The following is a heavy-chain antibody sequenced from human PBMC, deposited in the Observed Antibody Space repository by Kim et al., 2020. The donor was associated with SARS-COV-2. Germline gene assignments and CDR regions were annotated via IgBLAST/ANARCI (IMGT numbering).Heavy chain of an antibody. CDR3: AKDRTPSDGGNIPGY. V-gene: IGHV3-30*18. D-gene: IGHD2-15*01. Sequence: GGSLRLSCAASGFTFSSYGMHWVRQAPGKGLEWVAVISYDGSNKYYADSVKGRFTISRDNSKNTLYLQMNSLRAEDTAVYYCAKDRTPSDGGNIPGYWGQGTLVTVSS. J-gene: IGHJ4*02. CDR1: GFTFSSYG. CDR2: ISYDGSNK.